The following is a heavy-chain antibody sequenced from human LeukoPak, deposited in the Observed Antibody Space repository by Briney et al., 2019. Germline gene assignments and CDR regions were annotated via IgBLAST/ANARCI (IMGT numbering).Heavy chain of an antibody. CDR3: ARVYYYDSSGYYSGLDAFDI. V-gene: IGHV4-59*01. Sequence: SETLSLTCTVSGGSISSYYWSWIRQPPGKGLEWIGYIYYSGSTNYNPSLKSRVTISVDTSKNQFSLKLSSVTAADTAVYYCARVYYYDSSGYYSGLDAFDIWGQGTMVTVSS. CDR2: IYYSGST. D-gene: IGHD3-22*01. J-gene: IGHJ3*02. CDR1: GGSISSYY.